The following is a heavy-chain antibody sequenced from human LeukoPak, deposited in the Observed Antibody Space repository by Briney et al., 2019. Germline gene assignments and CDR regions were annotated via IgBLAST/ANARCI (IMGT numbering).Heavy chain of an antibody. V-gene: IGHV3-15*07. J-gene: IGHJ4*02. CDR3: NNREF. D-gene: IGHD3-10*01. Sequence: GGSLRLSCAASGFTFNNAWMNWVRQAPGKGLEWVGRFKSKTDGGTIDYAAPVKGRFTISRDDSKNTLYLQMNSLKTEDTAVYYCNNREFWGQGTLVTVSS. CDR2: FKSKTDGGTI. CDR1: GFTFNNAW.